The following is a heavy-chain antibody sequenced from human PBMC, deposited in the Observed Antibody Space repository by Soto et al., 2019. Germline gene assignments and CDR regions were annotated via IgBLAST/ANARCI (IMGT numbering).Heavy chain of an antibody. CDR1: GGSISSGDYY. Sequence: SETLSLTCTVSGGSISSGDYYWSWIRQPPGKGLEWIGYIYYSGSTYYNPSLKSRVTISVDTSKNQFSLKLSSVTAADTAVYYCARGRFGELSDSSREYYFDYWGQGTLVTVSS. CDR2: IYYSGST. V-gene: IGHV4-30-4*01. J-gene: IGHJ4*02. CDR3: ARGRFGELSDSSREYYFDY. D-gene: IGHD3-10*01.